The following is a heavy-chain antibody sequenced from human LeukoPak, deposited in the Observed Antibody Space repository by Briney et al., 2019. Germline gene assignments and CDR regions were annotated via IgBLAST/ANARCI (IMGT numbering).Heavy chain of an antibody. Sequence: ASVKVSCKASGYTFTGYYMHWVRQAPGQGLEWMGWINPNSGGTNYAQKFQGRVTMTRDTSISTVYMELSRLRSDDTAVYYCAREGSIAARGRKGWFDPWGQGTLVTVSS. J-gene: IGHJ5*02. D-gene: IGHD6-6*01. CDR2: INPNSGGT. V-gene: IGHV1-2*02. CDR3: AREGSIAARGRKGWFDP. CDR1: GYTFTGYY.